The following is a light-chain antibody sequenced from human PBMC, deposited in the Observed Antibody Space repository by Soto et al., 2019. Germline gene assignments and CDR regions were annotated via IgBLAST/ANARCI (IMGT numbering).Light chain of an antibody. V-gene: IGKV1-39*01. Sequence: DIQMTQSPSSLSASVGDRVTITCRASQSISSYLNWYQQKPGKAPKLLIYAASSLQSGVPSRFSGSGSGTDFTLNISSLQPEDFATYYCQQRTFGQGTKLEIK. CDR3: QQRT. CDR2: AAS. CDR1: QSISSY. J-gene: IGKJ2*01.